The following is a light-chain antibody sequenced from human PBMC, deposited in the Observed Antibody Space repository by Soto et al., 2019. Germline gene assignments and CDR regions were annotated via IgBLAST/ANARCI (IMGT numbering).Light chain of an antibody. V-gene: IGKV1-9*01. Sequence: DIQMTQSPSSLSASVGDSLTNNCQASQSISSYLNWYQQKPGKAPKLMIYAASTLQSGVPSRFSGSGSGTECTLTINSLQPEDVATYYCQQLNSYPITFGQGTRLEIK. CDR2: AAS. J-gene: IGKJ5*01. CDR1: QSISSY. CDR3: QQLNSYPIT.